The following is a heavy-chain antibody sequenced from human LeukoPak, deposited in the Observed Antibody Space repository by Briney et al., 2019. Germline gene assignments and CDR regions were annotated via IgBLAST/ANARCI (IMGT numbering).Heavy chain of an antibody. CDR2: INPNSGDT. D-gene: IGHD2-2*01. V-gene: IGHV1-2*02. CDR3: ARDGQDIVVVPAAPNWFDP. Sequence: ASVKVSCKASGYTFTGYYMHWVRQAPGQGLEWMGWINPNSGDTNYAQKFQGRVTMTRDTSISTAYMELSRLRSDDTAVYYCARDGQDIVVVPAAPNWFDPWGQGTLVTVSS. CDR1: GYTFTGYY. J-gene: IGHJ5*02.